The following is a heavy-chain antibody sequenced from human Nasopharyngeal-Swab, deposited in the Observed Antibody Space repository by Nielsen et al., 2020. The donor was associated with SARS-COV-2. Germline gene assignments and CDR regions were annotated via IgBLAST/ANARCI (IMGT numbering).Heavy chain of an antibody. J-gene: IGHJ6*02. CDR2: ISGSGGST. V-gene: IGHV3-23*01. Sequence: VRQAPGKGLEWVSAISGSGGSTYYADSVKGRFTISRDNSKNTLYLQMNSLRAEDTAVYYCASSHDFWSGSPYYYYGMDVWGQGTTVTVSS. CDR3: ASSHDFWSGSPYYYYGMDV. D-gene: IGHD3-3*01.